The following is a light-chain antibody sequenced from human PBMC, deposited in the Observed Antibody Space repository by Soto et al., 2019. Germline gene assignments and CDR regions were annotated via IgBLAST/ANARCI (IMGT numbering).Light chain of an antibody. CDR1: SSDVGAYDF. Sequence: QSVLTQPPSASGSPGQSVTISCTGTSSDVGAYDFVSWYQQHPGKAPKLMIYRVTKRPSGVPDRFSASKSGNTASLTVSGLQAEDEADYYCSSYAGNSFYVFGTGTKVTVL. CDR3: SSYAGNSFYV. J-gene: IGLJ1*01. V-gene: IGLV2-8*01. CDR2: RVT.